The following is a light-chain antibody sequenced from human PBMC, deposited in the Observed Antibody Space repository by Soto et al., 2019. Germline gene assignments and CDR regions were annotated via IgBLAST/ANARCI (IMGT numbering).Light chain of an antibody. V-gene: IGKV1-39*01. CDR2: AAS. CDR1: QSISSY. J-gene: IGKJ4*01. Sequence: DIQMTPSPSSLSASVGDRVTITCRASQSISSYLNWYQQKPGKAPKLLIYAASSLQSGVPSRFSGSGSGTDFNLTINSLQPEDFATYFCQQSFTTPLTFGGGTKVDIK. CDR3: QQSFTTPLT.